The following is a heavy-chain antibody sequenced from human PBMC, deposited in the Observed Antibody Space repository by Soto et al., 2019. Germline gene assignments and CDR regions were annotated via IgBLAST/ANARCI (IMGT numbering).Heavy chain of an antibody. CDR2: ISAYNGNT. V-gene: IGHV1-18*01. CDR1: GYTFTSYG. CDR3: ARLQPLLWFGAGMDY. D-gene: IGHD3-10*01. J-gene: IGHJ4*02. Sequence: QVQLVQSGAEVKKPGASVKVSCKASGYTFTSYGISWVRQAPGQGLEWMGWISAYNGNTNYAQKLQGRVTMTTDTSTSTADMELRRLRSDDTDVYYCARLQPLLWFGAGMDYWGQGTLVTVSS.